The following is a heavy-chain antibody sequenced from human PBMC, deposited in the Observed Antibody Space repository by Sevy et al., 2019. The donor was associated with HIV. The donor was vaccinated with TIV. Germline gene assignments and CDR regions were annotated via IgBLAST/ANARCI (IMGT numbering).Heavy chain of an antibody. D-gene: IGHD3-10*01. Sequence: GGSLRLSCTASGFTFADYTMSWFRQAPGRGLEWLSFIRVKAFGATAEYAASVKVRFTISRDDSQSIAYLQMNGLKTEDTAFYYCTREATLVRGVVTINDAFDIWGQGTMVTVSS. CDR1: GFTFADYT. CDR2: IRVKAFGATA. CDR3: TREATLVRGVVTINDAFDI. J-gene: IGHJ3*02. V-gene: IGHV3-49*03.